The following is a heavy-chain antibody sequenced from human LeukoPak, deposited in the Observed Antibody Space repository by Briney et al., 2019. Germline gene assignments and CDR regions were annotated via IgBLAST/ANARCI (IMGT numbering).Heavy chain of an antibody. J-gene: IGHJ6*03. CDR1: GGSISSGDYY. CDR2: IYYSGST. CDR3: ARASYSSSSGDYYYYYMDV. V-gene: IGHV4-30-4*08. D-gene: IGHD6-6*01. Sequence: SETLSLTCTVSGGSISSGDYYWSWIRQPPGKGLEWIGYIYYSGSTYYNPSLKSRFTISVDTSKNQFSLKLSSVTAADTAVYYCARASYSSSSGDYYYYYMDVWGKGTTVTVSS.